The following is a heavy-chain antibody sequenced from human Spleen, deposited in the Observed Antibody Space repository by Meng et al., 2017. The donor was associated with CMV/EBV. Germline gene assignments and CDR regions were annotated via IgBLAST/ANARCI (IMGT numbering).Heavy chain of an antibody. V-gene: IGHV3-48*04. CDR3: ARSSVEGSGSYYNDYYYGMDV. CDR1: GFTFSYYD. CDR2: ISSSSSTI. Sequence: GGSLRLSCAASGFTFSYYDMNWVRQAPGRGLEWVSYISSSSSTIYYADSVKGRFTISRDNAKNSLYLQMNSLRAEDTAVYYCARSSVEGSGSYYNDYYYGMDVWGQGTTVTVSS. D-gene: IGHD3-10*01. J-gene: IGHJ6*02.